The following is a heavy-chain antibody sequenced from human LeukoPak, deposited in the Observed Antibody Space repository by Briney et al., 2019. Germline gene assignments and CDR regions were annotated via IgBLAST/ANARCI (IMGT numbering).Heavy chain of an antibody. CDR1: GFTFSSYS. D-gene: IGHD3-16*02. J-gene: IGHJ4*02. CDR2: ISSSSSYI. CDR3: ARDSIWGSYHTIDY. V-gene: IGHV3-21*01. Sequence: NPGGSLRLSCAASGFTFSSYSMNWVRQAPGKGLEWVSSISSSSSYIYYADSVKGRFTISRDNAKNSLYLQMNSLRAEDTAVYYCARDSIWGSYHTIDYWGQGTLVTVSS.